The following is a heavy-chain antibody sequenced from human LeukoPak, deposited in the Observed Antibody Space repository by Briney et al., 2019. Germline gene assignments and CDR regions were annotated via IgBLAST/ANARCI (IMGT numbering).Heavy chain of an antibody. D-gene: IGHD2-15*01. CDR1: GFTFSSYG. CDR2: ISYDGSNK. Sequence: PGGSLRLSCAASGFTFSSYGMHWVRQAPGKGLEWMAVISYDGSNKYYADSVKGRFTISRDNSENTLYLQVNSLRAEDTAVYYCAKARPRNCSGAACYHYFDYWGQGTLVTVSS. J-gene: IGHJ4*02. CDR3: AKARPRNCSGAACYHYFDY. V-gene: IGHV3-30*18.